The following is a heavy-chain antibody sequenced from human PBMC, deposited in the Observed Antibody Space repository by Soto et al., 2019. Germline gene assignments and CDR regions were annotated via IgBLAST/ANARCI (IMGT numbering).Heavy chain of an antibody. D-gene: IGHD3-3*01. Sequence: GSLRLSCAASGFSLTNYVMNWVRQAPGKGLEWISSIGGSSSTIFHADSVKGRFTISRDNSKNTLYLQMNSLRAEDTVVYYCAKDLRDYDFWSGYSLGYYYGMDVWGQGTTVTVSS. J-gene: IGHJ6*02. CDR2: IGGSSSTI. V-gene: IGHV3-48*01. CDR3: AKDLRDYDFWSGYSLGYYYGMDV. CDR1: GFSLTNYV.